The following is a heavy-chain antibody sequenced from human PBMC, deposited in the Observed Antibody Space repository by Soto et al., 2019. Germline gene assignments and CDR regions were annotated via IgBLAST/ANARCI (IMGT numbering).Heavy chain of an antibody. Sequence: GGSLRLSCAASGFTFSSYAMHWVRQAPGKGLEWVAIISYDGSYKYYADSVKGRFTISRDNSKNTLYLQMNSLRAEDTAVYYCARVTYYYGSGSQWGAFDIWGQGTMVTVSS. D-gene: IGHD3-10*01. CDR3: ARVTYYYGSGSQWGAFDI. CDR2: ISYDGSYK. J-gene: IGHJ3*02. V-gene: IGHV3-30-3*01. CDR1: GFTFSSYA.